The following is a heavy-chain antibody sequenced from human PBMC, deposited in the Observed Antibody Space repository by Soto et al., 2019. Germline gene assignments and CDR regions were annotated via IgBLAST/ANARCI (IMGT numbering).Heavy chain of an antibody. V-gene: IGHV4-31*03. CDR3: AGGRQYSYGFDYA. J-gene: IGHJ5*02. D-gene: IGHD5-18*01. CDR1: GGSISSGGYY. Sequence: LPLTCTVSGGSISSGGYYWSWIRQHPGKGLEWIGYIYYSGSTYYNPSLKSRVTISGDTSKNQFSLKLSSVTAADTAVYYCAGGRQYSYGFDYAWGQGTLVTVS. CDR2: IYYSGST.